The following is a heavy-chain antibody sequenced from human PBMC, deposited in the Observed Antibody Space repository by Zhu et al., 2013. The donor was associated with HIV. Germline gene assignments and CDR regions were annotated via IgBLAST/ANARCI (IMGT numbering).Heavy chain of an antibody. D-gene: IGHD4-17*01. CDR1: GYTLTELS. Sequence: QVQMVQSGAEVKKPGASVKVSCKVSGYTLTELSIHWVRQAPGKGLEWMGRIIPILGIANYAQKFQGRVTITADKSTSTAYMELSSLRSEDTAVYYCARGGDNGDYNYYYGMDVWAKGPRSPSP. V-gene: IGHV1-69*04. CDR2: IIPILGIA. CDR3: ARGGDNGDYNYYYGMDV. J-gene: IGHJ6*02.